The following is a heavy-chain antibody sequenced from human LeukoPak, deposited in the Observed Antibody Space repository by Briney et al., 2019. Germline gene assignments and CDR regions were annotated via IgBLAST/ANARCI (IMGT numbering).Heavy chain of an antibody. Sequence: GTLRLSCAASGFTFSTYGMYWVRQAPGKGLEWVAIISYDGNDKYYADSVKGRFSISRDNSRNTLYLQMSSLKPEDTAVYYCAKDLRGYSSGWPADYWGQGTLVTVSS. CDR3: AKDLRGYSSGWPADY. D-gene: IGHD6-19*01. V-gene: IGHV3-30*18. J-gene: IGHJ4*02. CDR2: ISYDGNDK. CDR1: GFTFSTYG.